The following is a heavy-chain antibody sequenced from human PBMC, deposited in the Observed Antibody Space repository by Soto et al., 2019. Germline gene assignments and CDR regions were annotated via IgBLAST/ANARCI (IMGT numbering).Heavy chain of an antibody. D-gene: IGHD1-26*01. J-gene: IGHJ3*02. CDR1: GFTVSSNY. CDR2: IYSGGST. Sequence: GGSLRLSCAASGFTVSSNYMSWVRQAPGKGLEWVSVIYSGGSTYYADSVKGRFTISRHNSKNTLYLQMNSLRAEGTAVYYCARGEPSGGDAFDIWGQGTMVTVSS. CDR3: ARGEPSGGDAFDI. V-gene: IGHV3-53*04.